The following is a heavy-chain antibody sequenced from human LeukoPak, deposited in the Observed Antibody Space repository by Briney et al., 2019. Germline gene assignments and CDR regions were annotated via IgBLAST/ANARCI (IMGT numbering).Heavy chain of an antibody. D-gene: IGHD4-17*01. CDR3: AREDTVTGLDY. Sequence: PGRSLRLSCAASGFTFSSFGMHWVRQTPGKGLEWVAVIWYDGSKKFYADSVKGRFTISRDNAKNSLYLQMNSLRAEDTAVYYCAREDTVTGLDYWGQGTPVTVSS. CDR1: GFTFSSFG. CDR2: IWYDGSKK. V-gene: IGHV3-33*01. J-gene: IGHJ4*02.